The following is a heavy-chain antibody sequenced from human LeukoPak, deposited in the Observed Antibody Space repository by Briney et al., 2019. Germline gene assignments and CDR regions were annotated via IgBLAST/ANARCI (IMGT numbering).Heavy chain of an antibody. CDR1: GFTFSSYW. Sequence: GGSLRLSSAASGFTFSSYWMSWVRQAPGKGLEWVANIKQDGSEKYYVDSVKGRFTISRDNAKNSLYLQMNSLRAEDTAVYYCARDLNTAMVSGNWFDPWGQGTLVTVSS. CDR3: ARDLNTAMVSGNWFDP. J-gene: IGHJ5*02. D-gene: IGHD5-18*01. CDR2: IKQDGSEK. V-gene: IGHV3-7*01.